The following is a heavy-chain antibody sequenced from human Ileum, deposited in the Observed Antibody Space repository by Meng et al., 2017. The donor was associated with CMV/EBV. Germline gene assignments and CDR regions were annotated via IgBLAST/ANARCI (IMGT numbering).Heavy chain of an antibody. J-gene: IGHJ4*02. CDR3: AKGRNSGYYYFDY. V-gene: IGHV3-74*01. CDR2: INSDGGNT. D-gene: IGHD5-12*01. Sequence: GGSLRLSCAASGFTFSSYWMHWVRQAPGKGLMWVSRINSDGGNTNYADSVKGRFTISRDDSKNTMYLQMNSLRVDGSAFYYCAKGRNSGYYYFDYWGKGNRVTVSS. CDR1: GFTFSSYW.